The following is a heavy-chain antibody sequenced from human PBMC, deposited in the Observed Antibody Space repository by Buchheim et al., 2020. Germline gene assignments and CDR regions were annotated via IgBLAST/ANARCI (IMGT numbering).Heavy chain of an antibody. CDR1: GFTFSSYA. CDR3: ARPGTAVAADWSYYFDY. V-gene: IGHV3-30-3*01. Sequence: QVQLVESGGGVVQPGRSLRLSCAASGFTFSSYAMHWVRQAPGKGLEWVAVISYDGSNKYYADSVKGRFTITRDNSKNTRYLQMISLRAEDTAVYYCARPGTAVAADWSYYFDYWGQGTL. D-gene: IGHD6-19*01. CDR2: ISYDGSNK. J-gene: IGHJ4*02.